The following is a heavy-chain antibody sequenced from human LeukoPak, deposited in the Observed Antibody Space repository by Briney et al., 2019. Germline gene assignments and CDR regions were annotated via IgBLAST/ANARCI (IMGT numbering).Heavy chain of an antibody. V-gene: IGHV3-30*02. J-gene: IGHJ4*02. Sequence: PGGSLRLSCAAPGFTFSNYGIHWVRQAPGKGLEWVTFIQTDGNTKYYADSVRGRFTISRDNSKNTVSPQMNSLRAEDTAVYYCAREESSLVLGGLAYWGQGTLVTVSS. D-gene: IGHD6-13*01. CDR1: GFTFSNYG. CDR3: AREESSLVLGGLAY. CDR2: IQTDGNTK.